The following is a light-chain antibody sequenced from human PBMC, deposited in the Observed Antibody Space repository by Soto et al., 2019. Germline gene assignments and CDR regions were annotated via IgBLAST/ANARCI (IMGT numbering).Light chain of an antibody. Sequence: EVVLTQSPGTLSLSLGEKATLSCRASQSVTTYLAWYQQTPGQAPRLLICGASGRADGIPDRFSGSGSGTDFNLAISKLEPADFAVYYCQQYAGSPLTFGGGTKV. J-gene: IGKJ4*01. CDR3: QQYAGSPLT. CDR1: QSVTTY. CDR2: GAS. V-gene: IGKV3-20*01.